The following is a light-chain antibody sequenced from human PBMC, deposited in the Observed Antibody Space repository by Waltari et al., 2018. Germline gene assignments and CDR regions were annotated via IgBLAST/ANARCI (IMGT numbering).Light chain of an antibody. J-gene: IGLJ1*01. CDR3: AAWDGSLSGYV. CDR1: SSNIGGNH. V-gene: IGLV1-47*01. CDR2: RNN. Sequence: SVLTQPPSASGSPGQTATIPCPGSSSNIGGNHIYWYQQLPGTAPKLLIYRNNQRPSGVPDRFSGSKSGTSASLAISGLRSEDEADYYCAAWDGSLSGYVFGTGTKVTVL.